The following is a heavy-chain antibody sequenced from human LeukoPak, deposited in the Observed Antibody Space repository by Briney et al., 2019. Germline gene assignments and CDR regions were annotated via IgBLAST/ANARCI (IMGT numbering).Heavy chain of an antibody. V-gene: IGHV3-21*01. Sequence: GGSLRLSCAASGFTFASYSMNWVRQAPGKGLEWVSSISSSSSYTYYADSLKGRFTISRDNAKNSLYLQMNSLRAEDTAVYYCARGGYCSSTSCYGGFDYWGQGTLVTVSS. CDR3: ARGGYCSSTSCYGGFDY. D-gene: IGHD2-2*01. J-gene: IGHJ4*02. CDR1: GFTFASYS. CDR2: ISSSSSYT.